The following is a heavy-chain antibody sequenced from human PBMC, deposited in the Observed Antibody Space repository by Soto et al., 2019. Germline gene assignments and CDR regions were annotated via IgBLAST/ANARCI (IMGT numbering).Heavy chain of an antibody. V-gene: IGHV1-2*02. Sequence: RASVKVSCKASGYTFSGFYMHWVRQAPGQGLEWMGWINPNSGGTKSAEKFQGRVTMTRDTSISTAYMELSRLTSDDTAVYYCARDFMLSTDIVVVPAAMENYYYGMDVWGQGTTVTVSS. CDR3: ARDFMLSTDIVVVPAAMENYYYGMDV. CDR1: GYTFSGFY. CDR2: INPNSGGT. J-gene: IGHJ6*02. D-gene: IGHD2-2*01.